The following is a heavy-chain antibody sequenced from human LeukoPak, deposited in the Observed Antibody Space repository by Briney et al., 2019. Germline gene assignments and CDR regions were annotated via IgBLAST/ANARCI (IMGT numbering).Heavy chain of an antibody. CDR2: IYHTGST. CDR3: AREPRGVLRGAFDI. CDR1: GGSISSSNW. Sequence: SGTLSLTCAVSGGSISSSNWWSWVRQPPGKGLEWIGGIYHTGSTNYNPSLKSRVTISVDKSKNQFSLKLSSMTAADTAVYYCAREPRGVLRGAFDIWGQGTMVTVSS. V-gene: IGHV4-4*02. J-gene: IGHJ3*02. D-gene: IGHD3-10*01.